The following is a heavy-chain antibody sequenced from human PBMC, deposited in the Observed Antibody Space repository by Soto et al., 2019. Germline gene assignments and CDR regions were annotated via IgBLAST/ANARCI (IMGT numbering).Heavy chain of an antibody. CDR2: IYPGDSDT. Sequence: ASLKISCKGCGYSFTSYWIGWVRQVPGKGLEWMGIIYPGDSDTRYSPSFQGQVTISAEKSISTAYLQWSSLKASDTAMYYCARLESSGWYYFDYWGQGTLVTVSS. CDR1: GYSFTSYW. CDR3: ARLESSGWYYFDY. D-gene: IGHD6-19*01. V-gene: IGHV5-51*01. J-gene: IGHJ4*02.